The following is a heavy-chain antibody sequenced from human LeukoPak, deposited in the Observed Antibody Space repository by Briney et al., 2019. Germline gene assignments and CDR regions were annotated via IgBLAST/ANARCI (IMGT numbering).Heavy chain of an antibody. Sequence: GSLRLSCAASGFTFSSYAMSWVRQPPGKGLEWIGSIYYSGSTYYNPSLKSRVTISVDTSKNQFSLKLSSVTAADTAVYYCARDGLSFDYWGQGTLVTVSS. CDR1: GFTFSSYA. CDR3: ARDGLSFDY. V-gene: IGHV4-39*07. CDR2: IYYSGST. J-gene: IGHJ4*02.